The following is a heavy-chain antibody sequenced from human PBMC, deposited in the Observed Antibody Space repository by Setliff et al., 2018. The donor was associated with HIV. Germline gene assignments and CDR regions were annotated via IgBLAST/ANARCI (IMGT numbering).Heavy chain of an antibody. J-gene: IGHJ4*02. D-gene: IGHD3-9*01. CDR2: IYYSGST. CDR3: AREAYDVLTPHPHIDY. CDR1: GGSISSSSYY. Sequence: SETLSLTCTVSGGSISSSSYYWGWIRQPPGKGLEWIGSIYYSGSTYYNPSLKSRVTISVDTSKNQFSLKLSSVTAADTAIYYCAREAYDVLTPHPHIDYWGQGVLVTVSS. V-gene: IGHV4-39*02.